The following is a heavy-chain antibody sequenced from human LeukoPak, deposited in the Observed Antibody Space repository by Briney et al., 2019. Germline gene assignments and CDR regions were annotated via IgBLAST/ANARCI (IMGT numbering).Heavy chain of an antibody. Sequence: GGSLRISCAASGFTVSSNYMSWVRQAPGKGLEWVSVIYSGGSTYYADSVKGRFTISRDNSKNTLYLQMNSLRAEDTAVYYCAREDRLQFGLDYWGHGTLVTVSS. D-gene: IGHD5-24*01. CDR2: IYSGGST. J-gene: IGHJ4*01. V-gene: IGHV3-66*02. CDR1: GFTVSSNY. CDR3: AREDRLQFGLDY.